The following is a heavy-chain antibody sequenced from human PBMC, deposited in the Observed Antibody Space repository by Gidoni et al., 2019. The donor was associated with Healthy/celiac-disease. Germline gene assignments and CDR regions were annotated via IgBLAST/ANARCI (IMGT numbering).Heavy chain of an antibody. D-gene: IGHD3-16*01. CDR2: IFSNDEK. Sequence: QVTLKESGPVLVKPTETLTLTCTVSGFSLSNARMGVSWIRHPPGKALEWLAHIFSNDEKSYSTSLKSRLTISKDTSKSQVVLTMTNMDPVDTATYYCARITSRGRYYFDYWGQGTLVTVSS. CDR3: ARITSRGRYYFDY. J-gene: IGHJ4*02. V-gene: IGHV2-26*01. CDR1: GFSLSNARMG.